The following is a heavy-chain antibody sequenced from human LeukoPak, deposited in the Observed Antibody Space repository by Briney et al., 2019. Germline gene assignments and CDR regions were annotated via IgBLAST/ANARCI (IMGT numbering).Heavy chain of an antibody. CDR2: IYYSGST. D-gene: IGHD3-22*01. J-gene: IGHJ5*02. V-gene: IGHV4-39*06. CDR3: ARGYDSGGYLRAFDP. Sequence: SETLSLTCTVSGGSISSSSYYWGWIRQPPGKGLEWIGSIYYSGSTYYNPSLKSRVTISVDTSKNQFALKLNSVTAADTAVYYCARGYDSGGYLRAFDPWGQGTLVTVSS. CDR1: GGSISSSSYY.